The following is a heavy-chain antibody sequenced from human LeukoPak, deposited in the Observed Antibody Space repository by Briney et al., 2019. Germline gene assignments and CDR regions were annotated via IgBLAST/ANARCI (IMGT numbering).Heavy chain of an antibody. D-gene: IGHD4-17*01. CDR3: ARQVTVTQIDY. CDR1: GYSFTSYW. J-gene: IGHJ4*02. V-gene: IGHV5-10-1*01. Sequence: PGESLKISCKGSGYSFTSYWLSWVRQMPGKGLEWMERIDPSDSYTNYSPSFQGHVTISADKSISTAYLQWSSMKASDTAMYYCARQVTVTQIDYWGQGTLVTVSS. CDR2: IDPSDSYT.